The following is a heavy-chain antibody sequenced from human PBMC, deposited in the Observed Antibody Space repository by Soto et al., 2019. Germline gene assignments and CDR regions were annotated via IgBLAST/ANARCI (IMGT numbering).Heavy chain of an antibody. D-gene: IGHD1-1*01. CDR2: IKSDGSTI. J-gene: IGHJ2*01. CDR3: ARVGTGNWYFDL. CDR1: RFTFSSYW. V-gene: IGHV3-74*01. Sequence: EVQLVEAGGGLVQPGGSLRLSCEASRFTFSSYWMHWVRQAPGKGLVWVARIKSDGSTITYADAVEGRFTISRDNAKNTLYLQMNSLRAEDTAVYYCARVGTGNWYFDLWGRGTLVTVSS.